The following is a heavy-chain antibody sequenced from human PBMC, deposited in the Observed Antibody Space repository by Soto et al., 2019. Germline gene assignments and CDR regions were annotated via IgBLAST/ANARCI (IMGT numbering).Heavy chain of an antibody. Sequence: QVQLQESGPGLVKPSQTLSLTCTVSGGSISSGGYYWSWIRQHPGKGLEWIGYIYYSGSTYYNPSLKGRVTISVDTSKNQFSLKLSFVTAADTAVYYCARVPEEGSGFYYFDYWGQGTLVTVSS. V-gene: IGHV4-31*03. CDR3: ARVPEEGSGFYYFDY. J-gene: IGHJ4*02. CDR2: IYYSGST. D-gene: IGHD5-12*01. CDR1: GGSISSGGYY.